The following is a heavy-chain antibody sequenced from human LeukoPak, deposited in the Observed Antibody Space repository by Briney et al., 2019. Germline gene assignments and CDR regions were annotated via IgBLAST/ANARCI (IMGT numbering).Heavy chain of an antibody. J-gene: IGHJ4*02. CDR2: ISSSGSTI. Sequence: GGSLRLSCATSGFTFSDYYMSWIRQAPGKGLEWVSYISSSGSTIYYADSVKGRFTISRDNAKNSLYLQMNSLRAEDTAVYYCARSVELLDYFDYWGQGTLVTVSS. CDR3: ARSVELLDYFDY. D-gene: IGHD1-26*01. V-gene: IGHV3-11*01. CDR1: GFTFSDYY.